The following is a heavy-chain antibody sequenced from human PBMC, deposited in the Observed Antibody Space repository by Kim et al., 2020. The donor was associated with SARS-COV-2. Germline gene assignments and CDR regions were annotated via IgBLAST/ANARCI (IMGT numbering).Heavy chain of an antibody. D-gene: IGHD3-9*01. V-gene: IGHV6-1*01. Sequence: SQTLSLTCAISGDSVSSNSAAWNWIRQSPSRGLEWLGRTYYRSKWYNDYAVSVKSRITINPDTSKNQFSLQLNSVTPEDTAVYYCARGRRESYDILVWFDPWGQGTLVTVSS. J-gene: IGHJ5*02. CDR2: TYYRSKWYN. CDR1: GDSVSSNSAA. CDR3: ARGRRESYDILVWFDP.